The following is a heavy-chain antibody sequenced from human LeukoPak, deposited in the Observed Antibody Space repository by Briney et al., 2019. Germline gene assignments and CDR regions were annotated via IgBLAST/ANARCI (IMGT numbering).Heavy chain of an antibody. D-gene: IGHD6-13*01. Sequence: GGSLRLSCAASGFTFSDYYMSWIRQAPGKGLEWVSYISSSGSTIYYADSVKGRFTISGDNAKNSLYLQMNSLRAEDMAVYYCASPYSSRWYELCYWGQGTLVTVSS. CDR2: ISSSGSTI. CDR3: ASPYSSRWYELCY. J-gene: IGHJ4*02. CDR1: GFTFSDYY. V-gene: IGHV3-11*04.